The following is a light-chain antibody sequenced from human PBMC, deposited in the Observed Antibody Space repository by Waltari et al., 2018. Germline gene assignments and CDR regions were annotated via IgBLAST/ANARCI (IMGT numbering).Light chain of an antibody. J-gene: IGKJ1*01. CDR2: GAS. CDR1: KTITNY. V-gene: IGKV1-39*01. CDR3: QQTYITPRT. Sequence: IQMTQFPPSLSASVEDRVTITCRASKTITNYLNWYQQKSGKAPRLLIYGASNLQGGVPSRFRGSGSGTDFTLTISNLQPEDFATYYCQQTYITPRTFGQGTKVEIK.